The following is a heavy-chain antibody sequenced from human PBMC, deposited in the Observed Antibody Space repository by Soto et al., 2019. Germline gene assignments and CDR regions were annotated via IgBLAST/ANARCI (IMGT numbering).Heavy chain of an antibody. CDR1: GFTFSSYS. Sequence: GGSLRLSCAASGFTFSSYSMSWVRQAPGKGLEWVSGFRTGGDDGTTYYADSVKGRFTISRDNARRSLFLQMTSLTAEDTAMYYCVRGGGGGLFDPWGQGTMVTVSS. CDR3: VRGGGGGLFDP. D-gene: IGHD2-15*01. CDR2: FRTGGDDGTT. V-gene: IGHV3-48*04. J-gene: IGHJ5*02.